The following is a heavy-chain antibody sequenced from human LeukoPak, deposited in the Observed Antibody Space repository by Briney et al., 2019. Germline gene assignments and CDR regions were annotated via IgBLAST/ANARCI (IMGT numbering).Heavy chain of an antibody. CDR2: IYYSGHI. D-gene: IGHD4-17*01. Sequence: PSETLSLTCTVSGGSIGGYYWSWIRQPPGKGLEWIAYIYYSGHINYNPSLKSRVTISIDTSNSFFSLQLSSVTAADTAVYYGASHGDPAQGFDYWGQGTLVTVSS. J-gene: IGHJ4*02. CDR3: ASHGDPAQGFDY. V-gene: IGHV4-59*08. CDR1: GGSIGGYY.